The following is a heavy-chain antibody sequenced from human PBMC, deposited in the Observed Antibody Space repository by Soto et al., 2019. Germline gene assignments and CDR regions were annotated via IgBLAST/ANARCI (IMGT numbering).Heavy chain of an antibody. CDR2: ISAYNGNK. CDR1: GYTFTSYG. D-gene: IGHD2-2*01. Sequence: ASVKVSCKASGYTFTSYGISWVRQAPGQGLEWMGWISAYNGNKNYAQKLQGRVTMTTDTSTSTAYMELRSLRSDDTAVYYCAREKKDCSSTSCYNWFDPWGQGTLVTVSS. CDR3: AREKKDCSSTSCYNWFDP. V-gene: IGHV1-18*01. J-gene: IGHJ5*02.